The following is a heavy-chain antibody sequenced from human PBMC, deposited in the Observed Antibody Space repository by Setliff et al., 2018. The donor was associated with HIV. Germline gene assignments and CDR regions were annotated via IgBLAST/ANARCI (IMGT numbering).Heavy chain of an antibody. CDR3: ARGRAYYGSSGYYYFDY. CDR2: INHSGST. V-gene: IGHV4-34*01. CDR1: GGSFSGYY. J-gene: IGHJ4*02. Sequence: SETLSLTCAVYGGSFSGYYWSWIRQPPGKGLEWIGEINHSGSTNYNPSLKSRVTISVDTSKNQFSLKLSSVTAADTAVYYCARGRAYYGSSGYYYFDYWGQGTLVTVSS. D-gene: IGHD3-22*01.